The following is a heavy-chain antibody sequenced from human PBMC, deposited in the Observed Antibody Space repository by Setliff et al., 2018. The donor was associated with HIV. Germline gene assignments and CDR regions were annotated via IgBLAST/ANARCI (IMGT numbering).Heavy chain of an antibody. J-gene: IGHJ4*02. CDR3: TRAQIAAPRPFDY. CDR2: VNHKGVA. Sequence: PSETLSLTCAVYGGAFSGYYWTWIRQSPGRGLEWIGEVNHKGVANYSPSLMRRATISADTSKNQFSLRLSSVTAADTAQYFCTRAQIAAPRPFDYWGQGTLVTVSS. V-gene: IGHV4-34*01. D-gene: IGHD2-21*01. CDR1: GGAFSGYY.